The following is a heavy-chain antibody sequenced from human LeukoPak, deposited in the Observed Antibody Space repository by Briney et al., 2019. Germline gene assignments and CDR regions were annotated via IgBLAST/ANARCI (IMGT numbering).Heavy chain of an antibody. J-gene: IGHJ4*02. V-gene: IGHV4-34*01. D-gene: IGHD3-22*01. CDR1: SGSISSHY. CDR3: AELDSSGYHFDY. Sequence: SETLSLTCTVSSGSISSHYWSWIRQPPGKGLEWIGEINHSGSTNYNPSLKSRVTISVDTSKNQFSLKLSSVTAADTAVYYCAELDSSGYHFDYWGQGTLVTVSS. CDR2: INHSGST.